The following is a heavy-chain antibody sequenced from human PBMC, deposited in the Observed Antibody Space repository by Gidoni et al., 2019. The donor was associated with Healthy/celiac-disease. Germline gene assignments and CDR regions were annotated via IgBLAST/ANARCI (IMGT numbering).Heavy chain of an antibody. CDR2: ISYDGSNK. CDR1: GFTFSSYG. V-gene: IGHV3-30*18. Sequence: QVQLVESGGGVVQPGRSLRLSCAASGFTFSSYGRHGVRQAPGQGLELVAVISYDGSNKYYADSVKGRFTISRDNSKNTLYLQMNSLRAEDTAVYYCAKEGRDYSPFDYWGQGTLVTVSS. CDR3: AKEGRDYSPFDY. D-gene: IGHD4-4*01. J-gene: IGHJ4*02.